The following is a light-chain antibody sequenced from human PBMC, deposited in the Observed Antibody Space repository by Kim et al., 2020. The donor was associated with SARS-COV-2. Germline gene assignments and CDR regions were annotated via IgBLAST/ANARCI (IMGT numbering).Light chain of an antibody. CDR2: GKD. V-gene: IGLV3-19*01. J-gene: IGLJ2*01. CDR3: SSRGSSGDHLV. Sequence: ALVQKVRITCQGDSLRMYYASGYQVKPGQAPLLVMFGKDNRPSGIPDRFSGSSSGSTGSLTITGAQAGDEADYYCSSRGSSGDHLVFGGGTKVTVL. CDR1: SLRMYY.